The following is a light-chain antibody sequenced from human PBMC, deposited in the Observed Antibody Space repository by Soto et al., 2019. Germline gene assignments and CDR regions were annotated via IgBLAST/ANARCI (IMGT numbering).Light chain of an antibody. CDR3: PPYTTRTPFSV. Sequence: QSVLTQPASVSGSPGQSIAISCTGVRTDVDGYDYVSWYQQHPGQAPQLIIYDVYNRPSGVSHRFSGSKSGDTASLTISGLQAEDFADYHCPPYTTRTPFSVLVTAPYVTVL. CDR2: DVY. CDR1: RTDVDGYDY. J-gene: IGLJ1*01. V-gene: IGLV2-14*03.